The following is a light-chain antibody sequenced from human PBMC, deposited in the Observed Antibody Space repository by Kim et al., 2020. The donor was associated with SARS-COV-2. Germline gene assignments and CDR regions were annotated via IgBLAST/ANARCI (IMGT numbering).Light chain of an antibody. CDR1: CGSIASNS. CDR3: QSFDSTIPVV. V-gene: IGLV6-57*04. Sequence: NFMLTQPHSVSESPGKTVTISCTRSCGSIASNSVQWYKQRPGSAPTTVIYEDNQRPSGVPDWVSGSIDSSSNSASLTIFGLKTEDEADYYCQSFDSTIPVVFGVGTKLTVL. CDR2: EDN. J-gene: IGLJ3*02.